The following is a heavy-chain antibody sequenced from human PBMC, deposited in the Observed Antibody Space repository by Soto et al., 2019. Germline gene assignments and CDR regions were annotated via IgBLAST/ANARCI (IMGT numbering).Heavy chain of an antibody. CDR3: ARGRYGDY. Sequence: QVHLVQSGAEVKKPGASVKVSCKGSGYTFTSYGITWVRQAPGQGLEWMGWISAHKGNTDYARKLQGRVTVTRDTCTSTAYMVLRSLRSDATAVYYCARGRYGDYWGQGALVTVSS. V-gene: IGHV1-18*01. J-gene: IGHJ4*02. CDR2: ISAHKGNT. D-gene: IGHD1-1*01. CDR1: GYTFTSYG.